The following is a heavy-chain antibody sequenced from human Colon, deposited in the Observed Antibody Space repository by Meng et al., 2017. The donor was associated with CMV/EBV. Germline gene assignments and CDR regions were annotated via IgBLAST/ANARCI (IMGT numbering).Heavy chain of an antibody. CDR2: IRSKAYGGTT. CDR3: TREAPRYSSSWSGGRFDT. CDR1: GFTFGDYA. D-gene: IGHD6-13*01. Sequence: SCTASGFTFGDYAMSWVRQAPGKGLEWVGFIRSKAYGGTTEYAASVKGRFTISRDDSKSIAYLQMNSLKTEDTAVYYCTREAPRYSSSWSGGRFDTWGQGTLVTVSS. V-gene: IGHV3-49*04. J-gene: IGHJ5*02.